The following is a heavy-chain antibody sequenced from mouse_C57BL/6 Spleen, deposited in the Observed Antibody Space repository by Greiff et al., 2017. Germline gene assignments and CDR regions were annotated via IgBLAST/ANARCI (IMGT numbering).Heavy chain of an antibody. V-gene: IGHV14-4*01. CDR2: IDPENGDT. CDR3: TKADYGNPAWFAD. CDR1: GFNIKDDY. D-gene: IGHD2-1*01. J-gene: IGHJ3*01. Sequence: VQLKQSGAELVRPGASVKLSCTASGFNIKDDYMHWVKQRPEQGLEWIGWIDPENGDTEYASKFQGKATITADTSSNTAYLQLSSLTSEDTAVYYCTKADYGNPAWFADWGQGTLVTVSA.